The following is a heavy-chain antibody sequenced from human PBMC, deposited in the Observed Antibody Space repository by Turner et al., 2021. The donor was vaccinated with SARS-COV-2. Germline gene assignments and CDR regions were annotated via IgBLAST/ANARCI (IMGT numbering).Heavy chain of an antibody. D-gene: IGHD6-19*01. CDR1: GYTLTAVS. Sequence: QVQLVQSGAEVKKPGASVKVSCKVSGYTLTAVSMHWVRQAPGKGLEWMGCFDPEDGETIYAQKFQGRVTMTEDTSTDTAYMELSSLRSEDTAVYYCATGVAVAGTPSKYYYYYGMDVWGQGTTVTVSS. CDR3: ATGVAVAGTPSKYYYYYGMDV. J-gene: IGHJ6*02. CDR2: FDPEDGET. V-gene: IGHV1-24*01.